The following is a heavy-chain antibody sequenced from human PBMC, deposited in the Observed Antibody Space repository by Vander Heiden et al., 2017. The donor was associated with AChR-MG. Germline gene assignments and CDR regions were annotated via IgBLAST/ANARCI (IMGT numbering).Heavy chain of an antibody. J-gene: IGHJ4*02. CDR3: ARKSTSIHFDY. CDR1: GFIFGASG. CDR2: ISDAGSNM. V-gene: IGHV3-48*02. D-gene: IGHD2-2*01. Sequence: EVQLVESGGDLVRPGRSLGLSCAGTGFIFGASGINWVRPAPGKGLEWISYISDAGSNMYFADSVKGRFTVSRDNAKSSLYLQMHSLSDEDTAVYYCARKSTSIHFDYWGRGTLVTVSS.